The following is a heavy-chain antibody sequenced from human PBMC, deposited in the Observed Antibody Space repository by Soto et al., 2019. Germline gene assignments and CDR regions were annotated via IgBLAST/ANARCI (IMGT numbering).Heavy chain of an antibody. CDR2: ISYDGSNK. V-gene: IGHV3-30*18. CDR3: AKVVKPYYYYYGMDV. J-gene: IGHJ6*02. Sequence: QVQLVESGGGVVQPGRSLRLSCAASGFTFSSYGMHWVRQAPGKGLEWVAVISYDGSNKYYADSVKGRFTISRDNSKNTLYLQMNSLRAEDTAVYYSAKVVKPYYYYYGMDVWGQGTTVTVSS. CDR1: GFTFSSYG.